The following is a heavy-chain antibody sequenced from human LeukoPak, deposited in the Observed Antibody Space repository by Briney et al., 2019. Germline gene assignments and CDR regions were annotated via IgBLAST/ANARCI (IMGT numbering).Heavy chain of an antibody. D-gene: IGHD5-24*01. CDR3: AQGDDYNPYCGY. V-gene: IGHV3-43*02. J-gene: IGHJ4*02. CDR2: ISRVGGST. Sequence: GGSLRLSCAASGITFDDYASHWFRQAPGKGLDGVSPISRVGGSTYYACSAKGRFTISRDNSKNSLYLQMNSLRTEDTALYYCAQGDDYNPYCGYWDQGTLVTVPS. CDR1: GITFDDYA.